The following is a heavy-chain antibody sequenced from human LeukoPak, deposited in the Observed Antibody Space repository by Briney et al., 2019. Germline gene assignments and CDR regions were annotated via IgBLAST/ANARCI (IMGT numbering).Heavy chain of an antibody. D-gene: IGHD2-2*01. Sequence: SVKVSCKASGGSFNSYVITWVRQAPGQGLEWMGRIIPILNVANFAQKFQGRVTITADKSTNTAHMELSSLRSEDTAVYYCAREDCRSTSCSYNWFDPWGQGTLVTVSS. V-gene: IGHV1-69*04. CDR3: AREDCRSTSCSYNWFDP. J-gene: IGHJ5*02. CDR2: IIPILNVA. CDR1: GGSFNSYV.